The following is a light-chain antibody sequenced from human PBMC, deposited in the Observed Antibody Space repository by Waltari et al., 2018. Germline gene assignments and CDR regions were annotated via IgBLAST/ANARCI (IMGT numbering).Light chain of an antibody. Sequence: QSVLTQPHSVSGAPGQTVTISCTGSSTNTGADHGGHWYQQLPGTAPKHLIYNGANRPSGVPDRFSGSRSGTSASRAITGLQAEDEADYFCHSYDRSLDGVVFGGGTKLTVL. CDR1: STNTGADHG. CDR3: HSYDRSLDGVV. CDR2: NGA. V-gene: IGLV1-40*01. J-gene: IGLJ2*01.